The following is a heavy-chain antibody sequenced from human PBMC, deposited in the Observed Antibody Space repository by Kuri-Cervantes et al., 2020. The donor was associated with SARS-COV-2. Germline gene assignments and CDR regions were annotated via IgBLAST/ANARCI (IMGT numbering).Heavy chain of an antibody. J-gene: IGHJ5*01. Sequence: GGSLRLSCAASGFTFSSCAMHWVRLAPGEGLEWVAFISYDGSNEYYADSVRGRFTISRDNSNNTLYLQVNRLRAEDTALYYCAKDRVGVLDSWGQGTQVTVSS. CDR3: AKDRVGVLDS. CDR2: ISYDGSNE. V-gene: IGHV3-30*01. D-gene: IGHD2-21*01. CDR1: GFTFSSCA.